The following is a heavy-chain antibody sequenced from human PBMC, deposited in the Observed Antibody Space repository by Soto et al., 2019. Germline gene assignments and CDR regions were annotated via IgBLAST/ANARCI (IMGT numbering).Heavy chain of an antibody. CDR2: IYGGGST. V-gene: IGHV3-53*01. D-gene: IGHD1-26*01. CDR1: GFTVSSNY. CDR3: ARVTTGKPSGSYGSLGY. Sequence: GGSLRLSCAASGFTVSSNYMSWVRQAPGKGLEWVSVIYGGGSTYYADSVKGRFTISRDNSKNTLYLQMNSLRAEDTAVYYCARVTTGKPSGSYGSLGYWGQGTLVTVSS. J-gene: IGHJ4*02.